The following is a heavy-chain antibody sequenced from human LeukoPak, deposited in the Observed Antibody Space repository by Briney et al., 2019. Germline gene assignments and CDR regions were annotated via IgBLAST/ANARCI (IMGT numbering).Heavy chain of an antibody. J-gene: IGHJ4*02. V-gene: IGHV4-59*01. CDR3: AREIGVYVDY. Sequence: SETLSLTCTVSGGSISSYYWSWIRQPPGKGLEWIGYIYYSGSTNYNPSLKSRVTISVDTSKNQFSLKLSSVTAADTAVYYCAREIGVYVDYWGQGTLVTVSS. CDR2: IYYSGST. D-gene: IGHD2-8*01. CDR1: GGSISSYY.